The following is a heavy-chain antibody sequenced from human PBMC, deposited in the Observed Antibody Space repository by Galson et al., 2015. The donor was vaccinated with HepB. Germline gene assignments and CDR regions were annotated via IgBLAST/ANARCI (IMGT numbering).Heavy chain of an antibody. CDR1: EFTFTSYA. V-gene: IGHV3-30*04. D-gene: IGHD1-1*01. J-gene: IGHJ4*02. Sequence: LRLSCAASEFTFTSYAMHWVRQAPGRGLEWVSLISYDGSNKYYTDSVKGRFTISRDNSKNTLYLQMNSLRIEDTAVYYCARGLGTTGTIDYWGQGTLVTVSS. CDR3: ARGLGTTGTIDY. CDR2: ISYDGSNK.